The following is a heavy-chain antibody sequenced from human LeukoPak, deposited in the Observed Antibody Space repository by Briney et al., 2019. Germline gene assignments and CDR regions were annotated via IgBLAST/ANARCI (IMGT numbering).Heavy chain of an antibody. CDR3: ATGDTVRHLPFDC. V-gene: IGHV1-24*01. D-gene: IGHD3-10*01. CDR1: GYTLAELS. J-gene: IGHJ4*02. Sequence: GASVKVSCKVSGYTLAELSMHWVRQAPGKGLEWMGGFDPEDGETIYAQKFQGRVTMTEDTSTDTAYMELSSLRSEDTAVYYCATGDTVRHLPFDCWGQGTLVTVSS. CDR2: FDPEDGET.